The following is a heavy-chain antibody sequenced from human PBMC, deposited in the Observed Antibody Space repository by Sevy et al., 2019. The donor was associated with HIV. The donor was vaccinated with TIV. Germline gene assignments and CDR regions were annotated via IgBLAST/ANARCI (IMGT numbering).Heavy chain of an antibody. CDR1: GGSISSGGYY. V-gene: IGHV4-31*03. CDR2: IYYSGST. Sequence: SETLSLTCTVSGGSISSGGYYWSWIRQHPGKGLEWIGYIYYSGSTYYYPSLKSRVTISVDTSKNQFSLKLSSVTAADTAVYYCARGRRKDPFDYWGQGTLVTVSS. CDR3: ARGRRKDPFDY. J-gene: IGHJ4*02.